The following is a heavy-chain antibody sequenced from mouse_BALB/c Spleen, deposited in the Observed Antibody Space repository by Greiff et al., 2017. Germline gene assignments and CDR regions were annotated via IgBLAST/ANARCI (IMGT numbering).Heavy chain of an antibody. J-gene: IGHJ4*01. V-gene: IGHV5-12-1*01. CDR3: ARHAMLYAMDY. CDR2: ISSGGGST. D-gene: IGHD6-5*01. CDR1: GFAFSSYD. Sequence: EVQLQQSGGGLVKPGGSLKLSCAASGFAFSSYDMSWVRQTPEKRLEWVAYISSGGGSTYYPDTVKGRFTISRDNAKNTLYLQMSSLKSEDTAMYYCARHAMLYAMDYWGQGTSVTVSS.